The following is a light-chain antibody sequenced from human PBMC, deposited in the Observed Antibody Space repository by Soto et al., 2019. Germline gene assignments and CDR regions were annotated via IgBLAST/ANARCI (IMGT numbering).Light chain of an antibody. CDR3: CCFAGSNTYI. CDR1: SSDIGSFNL. V-gene: IGLV2-23*01. J-gene: IGLJ2*01. CDR2: ESY. Sequence: QSALTQPASLSGSPGQSITISCTGTSSDIGSFNLVSWYQQFPGEVSKLIIYESYKRPSGISTRFSGSRSDNTASLTISGLQAEDEADYYCCCFAGSNTYIFGGGTKLTVL.